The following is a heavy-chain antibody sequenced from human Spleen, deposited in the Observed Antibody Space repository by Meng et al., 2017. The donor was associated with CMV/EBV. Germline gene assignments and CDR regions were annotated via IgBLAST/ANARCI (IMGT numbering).Heavy chain of an antibody. CDR2: IIPILGIA. J-gene: IGHJ6*02. D-gene: IGHD2-2*01. Sequence: SVKVSCKASGGTFSSYAISWVRQAPGQGLEWMGGIIPILGIANYAQKFQGRVTITADKSTSTAYMGLSSLRSEDTAVYYCARDPNPYCSSTSCYHHYYYYYGMDVWGQGTTVTVSS. CDR3: ARDPNPYCSSTSCYHHYYYYYGMDV. V-gene: IGHV1-69*10. CDR1: GGTFSSYA.